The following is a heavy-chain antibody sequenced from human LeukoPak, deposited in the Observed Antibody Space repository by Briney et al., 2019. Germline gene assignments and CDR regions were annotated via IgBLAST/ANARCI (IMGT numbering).Heavy chain of an antibody. J-gene: IGHJ6*02. CDR3: ARAGMSSSWPYYYCYGMDV. CDR2: ISGSGGST. D-gene: IGHD6-13*01. V-gene: IGHV3-23*01. CDR1: GFTFSSYA. Sequence: GGSLRLSCAASGFTFSSYAMSWVRQAPGKGLEWVSAISGSGGSTYYADSVKGRFTISRGNAKNSLYLQMNSLRAEDTAVYYCARAGMSSSWPYYYCYGMDVWGQGTTVTVSS.